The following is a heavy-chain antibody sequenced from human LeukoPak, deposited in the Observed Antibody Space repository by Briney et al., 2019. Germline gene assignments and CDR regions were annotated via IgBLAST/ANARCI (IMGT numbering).Heavy chain of an antibody. CDR3: AELGITMIGGV. Sequence: TPGGSLRLSCAASGFTFRDYYMSWVRQAPGKGLEWVSYISSSGSDIYYADSVKGRFTISRDNAKNSLYLQMNSLRAEDTAVYYCAELGITMIGGVWGKGTTVTISS. V-gene: IGHV3-11*04. CDR2: ISSSGSDI. CDR1: GFTFRDYY. D-gene: IGHD3-10*02. J-gene: IGHJ6*04.